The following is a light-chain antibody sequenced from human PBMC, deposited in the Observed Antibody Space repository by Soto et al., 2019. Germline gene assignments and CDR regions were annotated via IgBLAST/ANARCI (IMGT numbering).Light chain of an antibody. V-gene: IGLV2-23*01. J-gene: IGLJ3*02. Sequence: QSALAQPASVSGSPGQSITISCTGTSSDVGSYKFVSWYQQHPGKAPKLMIYEGSKRPSGVSSRFSGSKSGNTASLTISGLQAEDEGDYHCCSYAGSSTLVFGGGTKLTVL. CDR1: SSDVGSYKF. CDR2: EGS. CDR3: CSYAGSSTLV.